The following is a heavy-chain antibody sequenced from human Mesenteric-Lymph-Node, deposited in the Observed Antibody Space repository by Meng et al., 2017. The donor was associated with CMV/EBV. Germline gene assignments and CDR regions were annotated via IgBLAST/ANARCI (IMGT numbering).Heavy chain of an antibody. J-gene: IGHJ5*02. CDR3: TRSDIVGALGLDP. D-gene: IGHD1-26*01. CDR2: IYSGGSHT. CDR1: GFTFSKYA. V-gene: IGHV3-23*03. Sequence: GGSLRLSCAASGFTFSKYAMSWVRQAPGKGLERVSVIYSGGSHTYYADSVRGRFIISRDDSKNTLYLQMNSLRAEDTAVYYCTRSDIVGALGLDPWGQGTLVTVSS.